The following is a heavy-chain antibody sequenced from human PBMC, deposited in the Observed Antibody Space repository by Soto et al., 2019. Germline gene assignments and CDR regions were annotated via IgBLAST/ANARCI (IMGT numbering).Heavy chain of an antibody. Sequence: ASVKVSCKASGGTFSSYAISWVRQAPGQGLEWKGGIIPIFGTANYAQKFQGRVTITADESTSTAYMELSSLRSEDTAVYYCARVEYSSGWYLWFDPWGQGTLVTVSS. CDR1: GGTFSSYA. D-gene: IGHD6-19*01. CDR2: IIPIFGTA. CDR3: ARVEYSSGWYLWFDP. V-gene: IGHV1-69*13. J-gene: IGHJ5*02.